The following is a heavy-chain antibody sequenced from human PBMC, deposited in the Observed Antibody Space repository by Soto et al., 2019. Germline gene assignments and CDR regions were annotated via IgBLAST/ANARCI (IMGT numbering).Heavy chain of an antibody. CDR2: IGLSGDTI. CDR3: ARESFSASPNFFDY. D-gene: IGHD3-16*01. CDR1: GFSFTNYE. J-gene: IGHJ4*02. Sequence: EVHLVESGGGLVQPGGSPRLSCAVSGFSFTNYEMNWVRQAPGKGLEWIAYIGLSGDTIYYADSVKGRFTISRDHAKNSLELQMNSLRADDTALYYCARESFSASPNFFDYWGRGTQVTVSS. V-gene: IGHV3-48*03.